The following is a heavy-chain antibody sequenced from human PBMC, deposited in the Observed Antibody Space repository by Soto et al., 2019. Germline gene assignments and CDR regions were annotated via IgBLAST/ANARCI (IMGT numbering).Heavy chain of an antibody. Sequence: QVQLVQSGAEVKKPGSSVKVSCKASGGTFSSYAISWVRQAPGQGLEWMGGIIPIFGTANYAQKFQGRVTITADESTSTAYRELSSLRSEDTAVYYCARGGHCGGDCYYYFDYWGQGTLVTVSS. CDR2: IIPIFGTA. CDR3: ARGGHCGGDCYYYFDY. CDR1: GGTFSSYA. D-gene: IGHD2-21*02. J-gene: IGHJ4*02. V-gene: IGHV1-69*01.